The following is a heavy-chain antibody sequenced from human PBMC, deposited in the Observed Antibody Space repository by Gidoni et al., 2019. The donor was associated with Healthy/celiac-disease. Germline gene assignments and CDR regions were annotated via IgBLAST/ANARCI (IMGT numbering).Heavy chain of an antibody. CDR2: IYYSGST. J-gene: IGHJ4*02. CDR1: GGSLSSYY. CDR3: ASGYTTERGFDY. V-gene: IGHV4-59*01. D-gene: IGHD5-12*01. Sequence: QVQLQESCPGLVKPSETLSLTCTVSGGSLSSYYWRWIRQPPGKGLEWIGYIYYSGSTNYNPSLKSRVTISVDTSKNQFSLKLSSVTAADTAEYYCASGYTTERGFDYWGQGTLVTVSS.